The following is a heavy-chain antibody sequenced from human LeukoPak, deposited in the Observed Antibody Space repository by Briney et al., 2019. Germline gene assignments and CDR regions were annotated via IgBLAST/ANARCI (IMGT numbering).Heavy chain of an antibody. CDR3: VGYCSGGSCSN. J-gene: IGHJ4*02. D-gene: IGHD2-15*01. CDR1: GFTFSSYA. V-gene: IGHV3-30*04. Sequence: GRSLRLSCAASGFTFSSYAMHWVRQAPGKGLERVAVISYDGSNKYYADSVKGRFTISRDNSKNTLYLQMNSLRAEDTAVYYCVGYCSGGSCSNWGQGTLVTVSS. CDR2: ISYDGSNK.